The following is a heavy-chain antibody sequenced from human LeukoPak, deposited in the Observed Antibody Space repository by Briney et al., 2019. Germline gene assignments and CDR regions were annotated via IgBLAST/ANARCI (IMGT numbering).Heavy chain of an antibody. J-gene: IGHJ6*02. CDR3: ASDFVGSNYYGVDV. V-gene: IGHV4-59*11. CDR1: GGSISGHY. CDR2: IYNSGTT. Sequence: SETLSLTCTVSGGSISGHYWSWIRQPPGKGLEWIGYIYNSGTTNYNPSLKSRVTTSVDTSKNQFSLKLTSVTAADTAVYYCASDFVGSNYYGVDVWGQGTTVTVSS. D-gene: IGHD6-6*01.